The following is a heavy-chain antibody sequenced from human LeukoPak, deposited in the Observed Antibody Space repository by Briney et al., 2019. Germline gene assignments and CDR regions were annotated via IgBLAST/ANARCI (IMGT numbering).Heavy chain of an antibody. V-gene: IGHV1-46*01. CDR3: ARDLNNRRGFDP. Sequence: ASVKVSCMASGYTFTSYYMHWVRQAPGQGLEWMGIINPSGGSTSYAQKFQGRVTMTRDTSTSTVYMELSSLRSEDTAVYYCARDLNNRRGFDPWGQGTLVTVSS. CDR2: INPSGGST. CDR1: GYTFTSYY. J-gene: IGHJ5*02. D-gene: IGHD1/OR15-1a*01.